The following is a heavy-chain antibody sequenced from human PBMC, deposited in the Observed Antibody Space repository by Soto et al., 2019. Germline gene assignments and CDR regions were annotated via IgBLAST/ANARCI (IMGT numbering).Heavy chain of an antibody. V-gene: IGHV1-46*01. CDR2: INPSSGAT. Sequence: GASVKVSCKASGYNFIAYYIYWVRQAPGQGPEWMGMINPSSGATNYAQKFQGRVTVTRDTSTSTAYLELSSLRSEDAAVYYCAKYCGGDCRNFDAWGQGTLVTVSS. CDR3: AKYCGGDCRNFDA. D-gene: IGHD2-21*02. CDR1: GYNFIAYY. J-gene: IGHJ4*02.